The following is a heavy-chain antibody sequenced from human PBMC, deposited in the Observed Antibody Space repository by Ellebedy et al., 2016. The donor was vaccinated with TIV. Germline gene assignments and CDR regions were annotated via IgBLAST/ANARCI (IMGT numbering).Heavy chain of an antibody. CDR2: ISGSGGST. Sequence: GGSLRLXCAASGFTFSSYAMSWVRQAPGKGLEWVSAISGSGGSTYYADSVKGRFTISRDNSKNTLYLQMNSLRAEDTAVYYCAKAWGGYCSSTSCPVYFDYWGQGTLVTVSS. D-gene: IGHD2-2*01. J-gene: IGHJ4*02. CDR1: GFTFSSYA. V-gene: IGHV3-23*01. CDR3: AKAWGGYCSSTSCPVYFDY.